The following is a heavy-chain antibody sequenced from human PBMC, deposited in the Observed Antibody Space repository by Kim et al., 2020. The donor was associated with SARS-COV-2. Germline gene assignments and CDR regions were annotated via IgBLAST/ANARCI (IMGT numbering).Heavy chain of an antibody. CDR1: GFTFSSYA. D-gene: IGHD1-26*01. V-gene: IGHV3-23*01. CDR2: ISGSGGST. J-gene: IGHJ6*03. Sequence: GGSLRLSCAASGFTFSSYAMSWVRQAPGKGLEWVSAISGSGGSTYYADSVKGRFTISRDNSKNTLYLQMNSLRAEDTAVYYCAKGLIGSYEPYYYYYMDFWGKGTTVTVSS. CDR3: AKGLIGSYEPYYYYYMDF.